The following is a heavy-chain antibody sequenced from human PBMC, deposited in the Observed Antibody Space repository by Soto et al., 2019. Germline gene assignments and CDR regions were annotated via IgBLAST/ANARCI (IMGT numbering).Heavy chain of an antibody. V-gene: IGHV6-1*01. CDR1: GDSVSSNSAA. CDR3: ARDPGISGPEYYYYYGMDV. D-gene: IGHD3-3*02. Sequence: SQTLSLTCAISGDSVSSNSAAWNWIRQSPSRGLEWLGRTYYRSKWYNDYAVSVKSRITINPDTSKNQFSLQLNSVTPEDTAVYYCARDPGISGPEYYYYYGMDVWGQGTTVTVSS. CDR2: TYYRSKWYN. J-gene: IGHJ6*02.